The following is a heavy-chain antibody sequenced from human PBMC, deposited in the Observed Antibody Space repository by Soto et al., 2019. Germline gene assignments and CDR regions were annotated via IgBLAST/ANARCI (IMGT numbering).Heavy chain of an antibody. Sequence: PGWSLRLASSASGFTFSTYDVHWVRQAPAKGLEFVAGISPNGAATYYADSVKGRSTISRDNSKNTLYLQMSSLTPDDTPVSYCVKLTDYWGLGTLVTVSS. CDR3: VKLTDY. CDR2: ISPNGAAT. J-gene: IGHJ4*02. D-gene: IGHD3-9*01. V-gene: IGHV3-64D*06. CDR1: GFTFSTYD.